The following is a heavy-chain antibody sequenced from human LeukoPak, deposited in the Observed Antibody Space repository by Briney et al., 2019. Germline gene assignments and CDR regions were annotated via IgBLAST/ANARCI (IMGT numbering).Heavy chain of an antibody. CDR3: ARSTRRGSYSYSFDY. J-gene: IGHJ4*02. V-gene: IGHV4-34*01. CDR1: GGSFSGYY. D-gene: IGHD1-26*01. Sequence: SATLSLTCAVYGGSFSGYYWSWIRQPPGKGLEWIGEINHSGSTNYNPSLKSRVTISVDTSKNQFSLKLSSVTAADTAVYYCARSTRRGSYSYSFDYRGQGTLVTVSS. CDR2: INHSGST.